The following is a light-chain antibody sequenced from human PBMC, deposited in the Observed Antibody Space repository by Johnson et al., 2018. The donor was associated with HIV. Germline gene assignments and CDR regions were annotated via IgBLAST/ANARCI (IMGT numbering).Light chain of an antibody. V-gene: IGLV1-51*01. J-gene: IGLJ1*01. Sequence: QSVLTQPPSVSAAPGQKVTISCSGSSSNIGNNYVSWYQQLPGTAPKLLIYDNNKRPSGIPDRFSGSKSGKSATLGITGLQTGDEADYYCGTWDSSLSAFVFGTASKVTVL. CDR2: DNN. CDR1: SSNIGNNY. CDR3: GTWDSSLSAFV.